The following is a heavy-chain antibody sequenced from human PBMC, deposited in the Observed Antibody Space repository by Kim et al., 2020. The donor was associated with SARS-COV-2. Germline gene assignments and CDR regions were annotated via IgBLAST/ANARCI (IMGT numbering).Heavy chain of an antibody. V-gene: IGHV3-23*01. Sequence: GGSLRLSCAASGFTFSSFAMGWVRQAPGKGLEWVSVISGNTQYADSVKGRFTISRDNSKNTLYLQMNSLRPEDTAVYYCARGRGDNSGSYLYWGQGTLVTVSS. D-gene: IGHD3-10*01. CDR2: ISGNT. CDR1: GFTFSSFA. J-gene: IGHJ4*02. CDR3: ARGRGDNSGSYLY.